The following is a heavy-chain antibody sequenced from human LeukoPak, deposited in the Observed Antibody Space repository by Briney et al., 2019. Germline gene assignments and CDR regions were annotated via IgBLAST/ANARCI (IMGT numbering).Heavy chain of an antibody. CDR3: ATSDTVSTYNWFDP. D-gene: IGHD5/OR15-5a*01. CDR1: GGSISSNTYF. V-gene: IGHV4-39*01. CDR2: IRYSGST. Sequence: SETLSLTCNVSGGSISSNTYFWGWIRRPPGKGLEWIGSIRYSGSTYYNPSLKSRVTISVDASKNQFSLNLSSLTAADTAVYYCATSDTVSTYNWFDPWGQGTLVTVS. J-gene: IGHJ5*02.